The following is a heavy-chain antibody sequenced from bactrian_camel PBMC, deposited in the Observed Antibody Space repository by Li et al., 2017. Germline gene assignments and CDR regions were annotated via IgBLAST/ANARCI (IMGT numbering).Heavy chain of an antibody. J-gene: IGHJ4*01. D-gene: IGHD6*01. CDR2: INSRGSST. CDR1: GLTFSDYY. V-gene: IGHV3-2*01. CDR3: ATYGGIWLTWGQYNY. Sequence: QLVESGGGLVQPGGSLRLSCAASGLTFSDYYTNWVRQAPGRGLEWVSSINSRGSSTYYSDSVKGRFTISRDNAKNTVYLQLNSLKTEDMAMYYCATYGGIWLTWGQYNYWGQGTQVTVS.